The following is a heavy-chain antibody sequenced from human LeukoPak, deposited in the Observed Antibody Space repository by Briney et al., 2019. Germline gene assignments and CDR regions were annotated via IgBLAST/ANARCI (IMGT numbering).Heavy chain of an antibody. Sequence: ASVKVSCKASGYTFTGYYMHWVRQAPGQGLEWMGWINPNGGGTNYAQKFQGRVTMTRDTSISTAYMELSRLRSDDTAVYYCARADITIIKYYFDYWGQGTLVTVSS. V-gene: IGHV1-2*02. J-gene: IGHJ4*02. CDR1: GYTFTGYY. CDR3: ARADITIIKYYFDY. D-gene: IGHD3-3*01. CDR2: INPNGGGT.